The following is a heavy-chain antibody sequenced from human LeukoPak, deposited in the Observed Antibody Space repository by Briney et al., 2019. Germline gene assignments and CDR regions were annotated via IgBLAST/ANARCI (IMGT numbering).Heavy chain of an antibody. CDR2: VRYDGGSN. Sequence: GGSLRLSCAASRFTFTSYGMHWVRQAPGKGLEWVAYVRYDGGSNSYADSVKGRFSISRDNSKNTLYLEMNGLRAEDTAVYYCVRGWGSTVYASAFDVWGQGTMVTVSS. V-gene: IGHV3-30*02. J-gene: IGHJ3*01. CDR1: RFTFTSYG. D-gene: IGHD2/OR15-2a*01. CDR3: VRGWGSTVYASAFDV.